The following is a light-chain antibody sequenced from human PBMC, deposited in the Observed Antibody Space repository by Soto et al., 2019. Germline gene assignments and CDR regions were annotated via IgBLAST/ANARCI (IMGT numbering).Light chain of an antibody. V-gene: IGKV3-15*01. J-gene: IGKJ1*01. CDR1: QNISNN. Sequence: EIVMTQSPATLSVSPGDRATLSCRASQNISNNLAWYQQKPGQAPRLLIYGASIRATGIPARFGGSGSGTEFTLTISSLQSEDFAVYYCQQYNNWPPWTFGQGTKVEIK. CDR3: QQYNNWPPWT. CDR2: GAS.